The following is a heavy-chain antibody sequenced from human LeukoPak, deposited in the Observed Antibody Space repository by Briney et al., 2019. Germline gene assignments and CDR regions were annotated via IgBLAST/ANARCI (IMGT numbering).Heavy chain of an antibody. CDR3: ARDGGDTAMGTLPFDY. J-gene: IGHJ4*02. Sequence: GGSLRLSCAASGFTFSDYYMSWIRQAPGKGLEWVSYISSSGSTIYYADSVKGRFTISRDNAKNSLYLRMNSLRAEDTAVYYCARDGGDTAMGTLPFDYWGQGTLVTVSS. D-gene: IGHD5-18*01. CDR1: GFTFSDYY. V-gene: IGHV3-11*01. CDR2: ISSSGSTI.